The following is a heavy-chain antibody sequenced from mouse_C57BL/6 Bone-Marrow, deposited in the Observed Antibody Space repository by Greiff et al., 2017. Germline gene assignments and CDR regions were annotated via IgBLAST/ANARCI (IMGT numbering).Heavy chain of an antibody. CDR1: GYTFTSYW. CDR2: LYPGSGST. V-gene: IGHV1-55*01. J-gene: IGHJ1*03. CDR3: ARHGSSPWYFDV. Sequence: QVQLQQPGAELVKPGASVKMSCKASGYTFTSYWITWVKQRPGQGLEWIGDLYPGSGSTNYNEKFKSKATLTVDTSSSTAYMQLSSLTSEDSAVYYCARHGSSPWYFDVWGTGTTVTVSS. D-gene: IGHD1-1*01.